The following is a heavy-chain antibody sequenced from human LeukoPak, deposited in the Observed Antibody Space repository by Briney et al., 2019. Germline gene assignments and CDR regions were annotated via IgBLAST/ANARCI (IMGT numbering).Heavy chain of an antibody. J-gene: IGHJ3*02. V-gene: IGHV4-4*07. Sequence: SETLSLTCTVSGGSISSYYWSWIRQPAGKGLEWIGRIYTSGSTNYNPSLKSRVTMSVDTSKNQFSLKLSSVTAADTAVYYCASNFRRSSSWIDAFDIWGQGTMVTVPS. CDR2: IYTSGST. CDR3: ASNFRRSSSWIDAFDI. D-gene: IGHD6-13*01. CDR1: GGSISSYY.